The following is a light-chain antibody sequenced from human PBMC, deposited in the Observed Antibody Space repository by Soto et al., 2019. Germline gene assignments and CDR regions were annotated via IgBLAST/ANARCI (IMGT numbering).Light chain of an antibody. V-gene: IGLV2-8*01. CDR3: SSYAGSRDVV. CDR1: SSDVGGYNY. Sequence: QSVLTQPPSASGSPGQSVTISCTGTSSDVGGYNYVSWYQQHPGKAPKLMIHEVSKRPSGVPDRFSGSKSGNTASLTVSGLQAEDEADYYCSSYAGSRDVVFGGGTKLTVL. CDR2: EVS. J-gene: IGLJ2*01.